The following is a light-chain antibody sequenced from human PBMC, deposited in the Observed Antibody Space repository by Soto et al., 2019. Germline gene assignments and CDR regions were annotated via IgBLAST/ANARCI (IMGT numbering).Light chain of an antibody. CDR1: QSVSSW. Sequence: DIQMTQSPSTLSASVGDRVTITCRASQSVSSWLAWYQQKPGKAPNLLTFDASSLESGVPSRFSGSGSDTEFTLTIHSLHPDDFATYYCQQYKSYSTFGQGTKVEIK. J-gene: IGKJ1*01. V-gene: IGKV1-5*01. CDR3: QQYKSYST. CDR2: DAS.